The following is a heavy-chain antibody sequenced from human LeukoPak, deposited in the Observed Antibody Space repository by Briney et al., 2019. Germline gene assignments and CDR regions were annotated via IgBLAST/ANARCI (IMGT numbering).Heavy chain of an antibody. V-gene: IGHV1-18*01. Sequence: GASVKVSCKASGYTFTSYGIIWVRQAPGQRLEWMVGIRTYDDNANYAERLQGRVTMTTDTSTSTAYMELRSLRSDDTAVYYCARDRRLRFLEWSSIGYFQHWGQGTLVTVSS. J-gene: IGHJ1*01. D-gene: IGHD3-3*01. CDR1: GYTFTSYG. CDR3: ARDRRLRFLEWSSIGYFQH. CDR2: IRTYDDNA.